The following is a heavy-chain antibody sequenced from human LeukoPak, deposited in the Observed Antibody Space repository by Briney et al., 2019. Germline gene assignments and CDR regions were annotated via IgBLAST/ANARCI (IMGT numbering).Heavy chain of an antibody. J-gene: IGHJ5*02. CDR3: ARGVPAARWAWFDP. Sequence: GGSLRLSCAASGFTFSSYDMHWVRQATGKGLEWVSAIGTAGDPYYPGSVTGRFTISRENAKNSLYLQMSSLRAGDTAVYYCARGVPAARWAWFDPWGQGTLVTVSS. CDR1: GFTFSSYD. V-gene: IGHV3-13*05. D-gene: IGHD2-2*01. CDR2: IGTAGDP.